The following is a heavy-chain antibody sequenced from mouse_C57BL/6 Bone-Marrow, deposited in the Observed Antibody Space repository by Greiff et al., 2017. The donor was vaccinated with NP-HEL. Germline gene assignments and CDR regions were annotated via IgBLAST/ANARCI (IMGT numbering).Heavy chain of an antibody. Sequence: QVQLQQPGAELVRPGSSVKLSCKASGYTFTSYWMDWVKQRPGQGLEWIGNIYPSDSETHYNQKFKDKATLTVDKSSSTAYMQLSSLTSEDYAVYYCARELGRGGYFDYWGQGTTLTVSS. V-gene: IGHV1-61*01. J-gene: IGHJ2*01. D-gene: IGHD4-1*01. CDR3: ARELGRGGYFDY. CDR2: IYPSDSET. CDR1: GYTFTSYW.